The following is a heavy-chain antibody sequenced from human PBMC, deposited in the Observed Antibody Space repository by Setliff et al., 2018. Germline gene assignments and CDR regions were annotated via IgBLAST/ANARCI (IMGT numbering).Heavy chain of an antibody. CDR3: ARVDFTMLQGVLGQ. Sequence: SETLSLTCTVSGGSINSMSYYWGWIRQPPGKGLEWLGSVYFSGYTYYNPSLSGRVTISIDTSKNQFSLRLTSVTAADTAVYYCARVDFTMLQGVLGQWGQGTLVTVSS. J-gene: IGHJ1*01. D-gene: IGHD3-10*01. V-gene: IGHV4-39*07. CDR2: VYFSGYT. CDR1: GGSINSMSYY.